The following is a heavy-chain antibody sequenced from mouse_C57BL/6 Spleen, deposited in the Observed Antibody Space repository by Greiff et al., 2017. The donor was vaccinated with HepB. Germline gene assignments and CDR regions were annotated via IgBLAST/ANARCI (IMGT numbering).Heavy chain of an antibody. Sequence: VKLQQPGAELVKPGASVKLSCKASGYTFTSYWMHWVKQRPGQGLEWIGMIHPNSGSTNYNEKFKSKATLTVDKSSSTAYMQLSSLTSEDSAVYYCARHRTGTKAMDYWGQGTSVTVSS. CDR3: ARHRTGTKAMDY. V-gene: IGHV1-64*01. CDR2: IHPNSGST. D-gene: IGHD4-1*01. CDR1: GYTFTSYW. J-gene: IGHJ4*01.